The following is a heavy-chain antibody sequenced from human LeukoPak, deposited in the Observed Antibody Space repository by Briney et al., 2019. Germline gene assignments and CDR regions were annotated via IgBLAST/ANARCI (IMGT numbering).Heavy chain of an antibody. CDR3: AKDNRLAPYYFDY. D-gene: IGHD3-9*01. J-gene: IGHJ4*02. V-gene: IGHV3-11*01. CDR1: GFTFSDYY. CDR2: ISSSGSTI. Sequence: GGSLRLSCAASGFTFSDYYMSWIRQAPGKGLEWVSYISSSGSTIYYADSVKGRFTISRDNAKNSLYLQMNSLRAEDTAVYYCAKDNRLAPYYFDYWGQGTLVTVSS.